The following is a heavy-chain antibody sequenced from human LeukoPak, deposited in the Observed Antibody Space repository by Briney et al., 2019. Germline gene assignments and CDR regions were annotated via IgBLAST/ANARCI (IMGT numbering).Heavy chain of an antibody. CDR3: ARHFVGEYSSPMDY. CDR1: GGSISSSSYH. V-gene: IGHV4-39*01. CDR2: IHYSGST. D-gene: IGHD4-11*01. Sequence: SETLSLTCTVSGGSISSSSYHWGWIRQPPGKGLEWIGSIHYSGSTYYNPSLKSRVTISVDTSKNQFSLKLSSVTAADTAVYYCARHFVGEYSSPMDYWGQGTLVTVSS. J-gene: IGHJ4*02.